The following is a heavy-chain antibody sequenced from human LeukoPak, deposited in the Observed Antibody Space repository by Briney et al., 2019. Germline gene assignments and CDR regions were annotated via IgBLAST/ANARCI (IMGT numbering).Heavy chain of an antibody. V-gene: IGHV4-34*01. CDR1: GGSFSGYX. CDR2: INHSGRT. D-gene: IGHD3-16*01. Sequence: SETXXLXXAXXGGSFSGYXWSWIRQPPGKGLEWIGEINHSGRTNYTPSLTIRVTISVDTSKNQFSLKLSSVTAADTAVYYCARGRVVFRPWGQGTLVTVSS. CDR3: ARGRVVFRP. J-gene: IGHJ5*02.